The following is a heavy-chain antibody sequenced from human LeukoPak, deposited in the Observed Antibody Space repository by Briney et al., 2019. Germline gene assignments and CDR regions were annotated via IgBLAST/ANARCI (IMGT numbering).Heavy chain of an antibody. V-gene: IGHV3-21*01. D-gene: IGHD2-15*01. CDR2: ITSTSSYI. CDR1: GFTSSSYS. CDR3: ARGDCSGGSCYSDAFDI. J-gene: IGHJ3*02. Sequence: GGSLRLSCAASGFTSSSYSMNWVRQAPGKGLEWVSSITSTSSYIQYADSVKGRFTVSRDNAKNSLYLQMNGLRAEDTAVYYCARGDCSGGSCYSDAFDIWGQGTMVIVSS.